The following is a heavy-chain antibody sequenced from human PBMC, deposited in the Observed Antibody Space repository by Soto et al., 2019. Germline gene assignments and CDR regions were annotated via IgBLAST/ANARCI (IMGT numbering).Heavy chain of an antibody. CDR3: ARDFSGPMDY. D-gene: IGHD3-10*01. V-gene: IGHV1-46*01. CDR1: GYTYTNYY. CDR2: IYPSGGST. J-gene: IGHJ4*02. Sequence: ASVKVSCKASGYTYTNYYMHWVRQAPGQGLEWMGIIYPSGGSTRNAQKFQGRVTMTRDTSTSTVYMELSSLRSEDTAVYYCARDFSGPMDYWGRGTLVTVSS.